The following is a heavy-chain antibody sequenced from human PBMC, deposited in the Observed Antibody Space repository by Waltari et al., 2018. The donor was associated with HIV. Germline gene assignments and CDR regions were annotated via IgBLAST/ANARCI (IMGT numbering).Heavy chain of an antibody. D-gene: IGHD2-2*01. V-gene: IGHV4-31*03. J-gene: IGHJ2*01. CDR1: GCPISSWGSY. Sequence: QAPLPESGPGLVKPSQTLSLTCTVSGCPISSWGSYWRWIREHPGKGLGWIGYIYYSGSTYYNPSLKSRVTISVDTSKNQFSLKLSSVTAADTAVYYCASTHCSSTSCYADWYFDLWGRGTLVTVSS. CDR2: IYYSGST. CDR3: ASTHCSSTSCYADWYFDL.